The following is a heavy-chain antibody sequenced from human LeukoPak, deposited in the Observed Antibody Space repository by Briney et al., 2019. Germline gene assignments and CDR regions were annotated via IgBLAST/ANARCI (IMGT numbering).Heavy chain of an antibody. D-gene: IGHD5-12*01. Sequence: GGSLRLSCAASGFTFRSYWMHWVRQAPGKGRVWVSRINTDGSSTSYADSVKGRFTISRDNAKNTLYLQINSLRAEDTAVYYCARDSPGYGGYSYWGQGTLVTVSS. J-gene: IGHJ4*02. CDR3: ARDSPGYGGYSY. V-gene: IGHV3-74*01. CDR1: GFTFRSYW. CDR2: INTDGSST.